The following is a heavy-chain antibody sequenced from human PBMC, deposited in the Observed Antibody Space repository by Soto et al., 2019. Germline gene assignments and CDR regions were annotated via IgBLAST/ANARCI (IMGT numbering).Heavy chain of an antibody. Sequence: PGGSLRLSCAGSGFTFASYVMTWVRQAPGKGLEWVAVISYDGSNKYYADSVKGRFTISRDNSKNTLYLQMNSLRAEDTAVYYCAREITMVRGREFVYYYYGMDVWGQGTTVTVSS. V-gene: IGHV3-30-3*01. D-gene: IGHD3-10*01. CDR1: GFTFASYV. CDR2: ISYDGSNK. J-gene: IGHJ6*02. CDR3: AREITMVRGREFVYYYYGMDV.